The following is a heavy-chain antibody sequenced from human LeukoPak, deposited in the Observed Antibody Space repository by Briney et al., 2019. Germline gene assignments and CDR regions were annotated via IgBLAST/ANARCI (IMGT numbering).Heavy chain of an antibody. CDR2: INQAGVS. CDR1: GASFSGNY. J-gene: IGHJ4*02. D-gene: IGHD3-10*01. CDR3: ARGGGFGEPYSRN. V-gene: IGHV4-34*01. Sequence: PSETLSLTCDASGASFSGNYWIWIRQSPGKALEWIGEINQAGVSNYNPSLKSRASISVDTSTNRFSLRISPMTAADTAVYYCARGGGFGEPYSRNWGQGTLVTVSS.